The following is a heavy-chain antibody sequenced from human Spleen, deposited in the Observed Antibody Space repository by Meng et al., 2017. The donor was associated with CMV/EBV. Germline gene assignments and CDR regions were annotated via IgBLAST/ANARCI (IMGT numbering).Heavy chain of an antibody. CDR1: GSSLTSSGVG. CDR2: IYWDDDK. Sequence: QITLKESGPTLVKPTQTLTLTCTCSGSSLTSSGVGVGWIRQTPGKALEWLALIYWDDDKRYSPSLKSRLTITKDTSKNQVVLTMTNMDPVDTATYYCAHRRHSSSWYWFDPWGQGTLVTVSS. D-gene: IGHD6-13*01. J-gene: IGHJ5*02. V-gene: IGHV2-5*02. CDR3: AHRRHSSSWYWFDP.